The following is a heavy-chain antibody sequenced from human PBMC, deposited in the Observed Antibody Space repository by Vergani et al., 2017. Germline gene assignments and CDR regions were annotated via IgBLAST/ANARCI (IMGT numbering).Heavy chain of an antibody. J-gene: IGHJ3*01. CDR1: GFTFSSYG. V-gene: IGHV3-30*03. CDR2: ISYDGSNK. Sequence: QVQLVESGGGVVQPGRSLRLSCAASGFTFSSYGMHCVRQAPGKGLEWVAVISYDGSNKYYADSVKGRFTISRDNAKNSLYLDMSSLRAEDTAVYYCVRDVRVSRTWGQGTLVAVSS. CDR3: VRDVRVSRT.